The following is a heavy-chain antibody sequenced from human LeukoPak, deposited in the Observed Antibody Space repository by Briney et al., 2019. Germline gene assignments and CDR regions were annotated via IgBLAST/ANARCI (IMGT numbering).Heavy chain of an antibody. V-gene: IGHV4-34*01. CDR1: GGSFSGYY. CDR2: INHSGST. CDR3: ARVQGFLRYYYMDV. Sequence: SETLSLTCAVYGGSFSGYYWSWIRQPPGKGLEWIGEINHSGSTNYNPSLKSRVTISVDTSKNQFSLKLSSVTAADTAVYYCARVQGFLRYYYMDVWGKGTTVTISS. J-gene: IGHJ6*03. D-gene: IGHD2-15*01.